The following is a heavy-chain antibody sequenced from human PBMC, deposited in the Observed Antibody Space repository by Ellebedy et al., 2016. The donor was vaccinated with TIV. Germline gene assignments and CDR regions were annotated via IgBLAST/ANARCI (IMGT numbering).Heavy chain of an antibody. Sequence: SGPTLVKPTETLTLTCTVSGFSLSNGRMGVSWIRQPPGKALEWLAHIFSNNEKSYRKSLKSRLTISKDTSKSQVVLTMTNMDPVDSATYYCAHSSMIVVVPFDYWGQGTLVTVSS. CDR2: IFSNNEK. V-gene: IGHV2-26*01. J-gene: IGHJ4*02. D-gene: IGHD3-22*01. CDR1: GFSLSNGRMG. CDR3: AHSSMIVVVPFDY.